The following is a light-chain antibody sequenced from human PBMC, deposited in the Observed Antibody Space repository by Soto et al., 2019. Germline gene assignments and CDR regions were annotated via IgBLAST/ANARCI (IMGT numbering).Light chain of an antibody. V-gene: IGLV4-69*01. J-gene: IGLJ3*02. CDR1: SGHSSSA. CDR2: VNSDGSH. CDR3: QSWGVGIHGV. Sequence: QSVLTQSPSASASLGDSVKLTCTLSSGHSSSAIAWHQQQPEKGLRYLMKVNSDGSHRKGDGIPDRFSGSSSGAERYLTISGLQSEDEAYYHCQSWGVGIHGVFGGGAKLTVL.